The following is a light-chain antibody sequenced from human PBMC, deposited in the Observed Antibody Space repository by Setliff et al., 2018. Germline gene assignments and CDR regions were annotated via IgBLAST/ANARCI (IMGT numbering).Light chain of an antibody. V-gene: IGLV2-8*01. Sequence: QSVLTQPPSASGSPGQSVTISCTGTSSDVGGYNYVSWYQQHPGKAPKLMIYEVSKRPSGVPDRFSGSKSGNTASLTVSGLQAEDEADYYCSSYAGSSTPYVFGTRTKVTVL. CDR1: SSDVGGYNY. CDR3: SSYAGSSTPYV. CDR2: EVS. J-gene: IGLJ1*01.